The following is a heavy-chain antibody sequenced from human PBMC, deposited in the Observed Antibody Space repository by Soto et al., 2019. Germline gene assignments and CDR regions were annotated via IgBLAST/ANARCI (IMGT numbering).Heavy chain of an antibody. CDR3: AKDIRSVERGPFDP. CDR2: ISWNSGSI. D-gene: IGHD2-15*01. Sequence: PGGSLRLSCAASGFTFDDYAMHWVRQAPGKGLEWVSGISWNSGSIGYADSVKGRFTISRDNAKNSLYLQMNSLRAEDTALYYCAKDIRSVERGPFDPWGQGTLVTVSS. CDR1: GFTFDDYA. J-gene: IGHJ5*02. V-gene: IGHV3-9*01.